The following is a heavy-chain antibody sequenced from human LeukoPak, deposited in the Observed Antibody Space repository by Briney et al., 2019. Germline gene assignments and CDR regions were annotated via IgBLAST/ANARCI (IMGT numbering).Heavy chain of an antibody. J-gene: IGHJ3*02. Sequence: SVKVSCKASGGTFSSYAISWVRQAPGQGREWMRGIIPIFGTANYAQKFQGRVTITTDESTSTAYMELSSLRSEDTAVYYCARDSGSVRYYYDSSGYYDAFDIWGQGTMVTVSS. D-gene: IGHD3-22*01. CDR3: ARDSGSVRYYYDSSGYYDAFDI. CDR2: IIPIFGTA. CDR1: GGTFSSYA. V-gene: IGHV1-69*05.